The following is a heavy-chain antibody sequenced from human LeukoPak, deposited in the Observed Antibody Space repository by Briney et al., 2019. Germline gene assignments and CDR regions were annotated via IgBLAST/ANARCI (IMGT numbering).Heavy chain of an antibody. CDR2: ISAYNGNT. D-gene: IGHD2-2*03. CDR3: ARDSGYCSSTSCYAPIYYYYYGVDV. CDR1: GYTFTSYG. V-gene: IGHV1-18*01. Sequence: ASVKVSCKASGYTFTSYGISWVRQAPGQGLEWMGWISAYNGNTNYAQKLQGRVTMTTDTSTSTAYMELRSLRSDDTAVYYCARDSGYCSSTSCYAPIYYYYYGVDVWGQGTTVTVSS. J-gene: IGHJ6*02.